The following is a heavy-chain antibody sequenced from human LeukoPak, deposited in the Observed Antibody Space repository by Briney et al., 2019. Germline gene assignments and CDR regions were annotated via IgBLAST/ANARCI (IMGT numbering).Heavy chain of an antibody. V-gene: IGHV3-74*01. J-gene: IGHJ4*02. Sequence: PGGSLRLSCAASGFTFSSYWMHWVRHAPGKGLVWVSRINSDGSSTIYADSVKGRFTISRDSAKNTLYLQMNSLRAEDTAVYYCAREDCSSTSCYMAGDVSFFRYWGQGTLVTVSS. D-gene: IGHD2-2*02. CDR3: AREDCSSTSCYMAGDVSFFRY. CDR2: INSDGSST. CDR1: GFTFSSYW.